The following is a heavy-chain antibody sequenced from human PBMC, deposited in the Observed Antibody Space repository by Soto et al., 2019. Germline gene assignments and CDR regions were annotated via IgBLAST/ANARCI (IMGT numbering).Heavy chain of an antibody. Sequence: GGSLRLSCAASGFTFNIYEMNWVRRAPGRGLEWVSYTSVSGSSTSYADSVKGRFTISRDNPKNSLYLQMNSLRVEDTAVYYCARDVDTSSHYSWFDPWGQGTLVTVSS. J-gene: IGHJ5*02. V-gene: IGHV3-48*03. D-gene: IGHD3-22*01. CDR2: TSVSGSST. CDR1: GFTFNIYE. CDR3: ARDVDTSSHYSWFDP.